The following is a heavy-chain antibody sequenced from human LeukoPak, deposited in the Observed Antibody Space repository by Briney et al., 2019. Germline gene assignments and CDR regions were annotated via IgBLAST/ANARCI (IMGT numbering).Heavy chain of an antibody. Sequence: SLRVSCSASGYTFRDHAMRWFRQAPGEGLQWIGLIRSQAYEATPEYTESVKGRFSISKDDSRSIAYLQMNSLRIDDTAVYYCTLGGFYSIVWGKGTTVTVSS. J-gene: IGHJ6*04. CDR3: TLGGFYSIV. D-gene: IGHD2-21*01. V-gene: IGHV3-49*01. CDR2: IRSQAYEATP. CDR1: GYTFRDHA.